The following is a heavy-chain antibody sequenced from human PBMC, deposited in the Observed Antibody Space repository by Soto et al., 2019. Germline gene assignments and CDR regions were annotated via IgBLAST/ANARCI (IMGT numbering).Heavy chain of an antibody. CDR2: ISGSGGST. CDR3: AKDRFGSSYYYGSGSYSFFDY. J-gene: IGHJ4*02. D-gene: IGHD3-10*01. CDR1: GFTFSSYA. V-gene: IGHV3-23*01. Sequence: EGSLRLSCAASGFTFSSYAMSWVRQAPGKGLEWVSAISGSGGSTYYADSVKGRFTISRDNSKNTLYLQMNSLRAEDTAVYYCAKDRFGSSYYYGSGSYSFFDYWGQGTLVTVSS.